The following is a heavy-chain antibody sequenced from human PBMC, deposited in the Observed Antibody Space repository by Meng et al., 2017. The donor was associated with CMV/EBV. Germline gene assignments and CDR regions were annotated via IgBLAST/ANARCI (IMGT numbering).Heavy chain of an antibody. CDR3: ARDTAYYYDSSGYTDYP. CDR1: GESFSGYY. D-gene: IGHD3-22*01. V-gene: IGHV4-34*01. CDR2: INHSGST. J-gene: IGHJ5*02. Sequence: SETLSLTCAVYGESFSGYYWSWIRQPPGKGLEWIGEINHSGSTNYNPSLKSRVTISVDTSKNQFSLKLSSVTAADTAVYYCARDTAYYYDSSGYTDYPWGQGTLVTVSS.